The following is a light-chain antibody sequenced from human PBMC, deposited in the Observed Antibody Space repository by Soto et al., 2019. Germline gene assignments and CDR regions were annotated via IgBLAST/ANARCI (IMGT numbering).Light chain of an antibody. J-gene: IGKJ1*01. V-gene: IGKV3-20*01. CDR3: QQYNYWPT. CDR1: QSVSSGY. Sequence: EIVLTQSPGTLSLSPGERATLSCRASQSVSSGYLTWYQQKPGQAPRLLIYGASSRATGIPDRFSGSGSGTDFTLSISRLEPEDFAVYYCQQYNYWPTFGQGTKVEIK. CDR2: GAS.